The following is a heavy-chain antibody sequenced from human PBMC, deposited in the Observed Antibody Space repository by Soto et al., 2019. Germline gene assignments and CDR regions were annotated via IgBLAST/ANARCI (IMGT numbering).Heavy chain of an antibody. Sequence: ASVKVSCKASGYTFTSYYMHWVRQAPGQGLEWMGIINPSGGSTSYAQKFQGRVTMTRDTSTSTVYMELSSLRSEDTAVYYCARDVRWQWLVLPYGMDVWGQGTTVTVSS. D-gene: IGHD6-19*01. CDR3: ARDVRWQWLVLPYGMDV. CDR2: INPSGGST. V-gene: IGHV1-46*01. CDR1: GYTFTSYY. J-gene: IGHJ6*02.